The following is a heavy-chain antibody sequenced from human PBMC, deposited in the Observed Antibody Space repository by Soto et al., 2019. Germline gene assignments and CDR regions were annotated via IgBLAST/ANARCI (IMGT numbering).Heavy chain of an antibody. CDR3: ARSSGRFSDFDH. CDR2: INPNSGDT. D-gene: IGHD1-26*01. CDR1: GYTFTAYD. Sequence: ASVKVSCKTSGYTFTAYDLHWVRQAPGQGLEWMGWINPNSGDTNYAQKFQGRVTMTRDTSISTAYMDPTRLTSDDTAVFYCARSSGRFSDFDHWGQGTLVTVSS. J-gene: IGHJ4*02. V-gene: IGHV1-2*02.